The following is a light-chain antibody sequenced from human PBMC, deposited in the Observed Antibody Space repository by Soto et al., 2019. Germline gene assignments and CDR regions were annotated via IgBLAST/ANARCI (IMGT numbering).Light chain of an antibody. CDR3: QHYGNSPPEYT. CDR2: GAS. J-gene: IGKJ3*01. V-gene: IGKV3-20*01. CDR1: QSVSSSF. Sequence: EIVLTQSPGTLSLSPGEGATLSCRASQSVSSSFLAWYQQRPGQAPRLLIFGASYRPTGIPDRFSGSGSGTDFTLTISRLEPEDVAVYYCQHYGNSPPEYTFGRGTNVDSK.